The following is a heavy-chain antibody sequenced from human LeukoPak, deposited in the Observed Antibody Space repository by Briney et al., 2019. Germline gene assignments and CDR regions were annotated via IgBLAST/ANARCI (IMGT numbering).Heavy chain of an antibody. D-gene: IGHD4-23*01. CDR2: IIVSGTT. Sequence: GGSLRLSCAASGFTFSSFSMTWVRQAPAKGLEWVSSIIVSGTTSYADSVKGRFTISRDSFRGTLFLQMDSLRVEDTAVYFCAKGSVGNSDFASWGQGALVTVSS. V-gene: IGHV3-23*01. J-gene: IGHJ4*02. CDR1: GFTFSSFS. CDR3: AKGSVGNSDFAS.